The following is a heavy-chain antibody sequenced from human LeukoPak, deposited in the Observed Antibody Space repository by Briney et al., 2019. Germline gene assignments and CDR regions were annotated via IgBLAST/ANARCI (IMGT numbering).Heavy chain of an antibody. J-gene: IGHJ4*02. CDR2: INHSGST. CDR3: ARLEDFGVVINDY. Sequence: SETLSLTCAVYGGSFSGYYWSWIRQHPGKGLEWIGEINHSGSTNYNPSPKSRVTISVDTSKNQFSLKLSSVTAADTAVYYCARLEDFGVVINDYWGQGTLVTVSS. D-gene: IGHD3-3*01. V-gene: IGHV4-34*01. CDR1: GGSFSGYY.